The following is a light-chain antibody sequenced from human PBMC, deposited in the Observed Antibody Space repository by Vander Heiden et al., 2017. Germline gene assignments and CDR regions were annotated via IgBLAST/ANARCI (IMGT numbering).Light chain of an antibody. CDR2: GAS. Sequence: DIVMTQSPAPLSLSPGERATLSCRASHSIFSDLAWYQHKPGQAPRPLIYGASTRATGIPARFSGSGSGTEFTLTISSLQSEDFAVYYCQQYHNWPHIYTFGRGTKLEIK. CDR3: QQYHNWPHIYT. CDR1: HSIFSD. J-gene: IGKJ2*01. V-gene: IGKV3-15*01.